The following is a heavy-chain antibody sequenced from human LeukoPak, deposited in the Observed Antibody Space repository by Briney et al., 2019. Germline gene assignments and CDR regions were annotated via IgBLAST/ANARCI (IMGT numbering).Heavy chain of an antibody. CDR3: ARETRYSSSWYGWFDP. Sequence: GRSLRLSCAASGFTFSSYGMPWVRQAPGKGLEWVAVIWYDGSNKYYADSVKGRFTISRDDSKNTLYLQMNSLRAEDTAVYYCARETRYSSSWYGWFDPWGQGTLVTVSS. V-gene: IGHV3-33*01. D-gene: IGHD6-13*01. J-gene: IGHJ5*02. CDR1: GFTFSSYG. CDR2: IWYDGSNK.